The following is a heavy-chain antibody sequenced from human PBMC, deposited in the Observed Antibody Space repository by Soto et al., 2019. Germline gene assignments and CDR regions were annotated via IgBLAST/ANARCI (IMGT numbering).Heavy chain of an antibody. J-gene: IGHJ3*01. CDR2: IYYSGST. CDR1: GGFISSYY. Sequence: QVQLQESGPGLVKPSETLSLTCTVSGGFISSYYWSWIRQPPGKGLEWIGYIYYSGSTKYNPSLKSRVTISVDTSKNRFSLRLSSVTAADTAVYYCARVWGGAFDFWGQGTMVTVSS. D-gene: IGHD3-10*01. CDR3: ARVWGGAFDF. V-gene: IGHV4-59*01.